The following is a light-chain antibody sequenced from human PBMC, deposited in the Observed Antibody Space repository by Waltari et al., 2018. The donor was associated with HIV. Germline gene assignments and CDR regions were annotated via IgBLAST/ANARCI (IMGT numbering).Light chain of an antibody. CDR3: QSYDSSLGGFYV. Sequence: QSVLTQPPSVSGAPGQRVTISCTGSSSNIGASYDIHWYQQLPGTAPKLLIFDNITRPSGVPDLFSGSKFATSASLAITGLQAEDEADYYCQSYDSSLGGFYVFGTGTKVTVL. CDR1: SSNIGASYD. CDR2: DNI. V-gene: IGLV1-40*01. J-gene: IGLJ1*01.